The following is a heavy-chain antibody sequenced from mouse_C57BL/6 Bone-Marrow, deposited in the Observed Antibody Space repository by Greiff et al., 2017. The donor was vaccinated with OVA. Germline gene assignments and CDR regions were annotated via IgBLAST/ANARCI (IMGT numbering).Heavy chain of an antibody. CDR3: ARDTKGDAMDY. Sequence: QVQLQQPGAELVMPGASVKLSCKASGYTFTSYWMHWVKQRPGQGLEWIGEIDPSDSYTNYNQKFKGKSTLTVDKSSSTAYMQLSSLTSEDSAVYYCARDTKGDAMDYWGQGTSVTVSS. V-gene: IGHV1-69*01. D-gene: IGHD5-1-1*01. J-gene: IGHJ4*01. CDR1: GYTFTSYW. CDR2: IDPSDSYT.